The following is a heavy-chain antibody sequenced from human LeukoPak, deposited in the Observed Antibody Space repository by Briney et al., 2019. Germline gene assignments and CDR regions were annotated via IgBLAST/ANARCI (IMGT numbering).Heavy chain of an antibody. CDR3: TQILTVAFDI. J-gene: IGHJ3*02. CDR2: ISSSGSTI. CDR1: GFTFSSYA. V-gene: IGHV3-48*04. D-gene: IGHD3-9*01. Sequence: GGSLRLSCAASGFTFSSYAMSWVRQAPGKGLEWVSYISSSGSTIYYADSVKGRFTISRDNAKNSLYLQMNSLRGEDTAVYYCTQILTVAFDIWGQGTMVTVSS.